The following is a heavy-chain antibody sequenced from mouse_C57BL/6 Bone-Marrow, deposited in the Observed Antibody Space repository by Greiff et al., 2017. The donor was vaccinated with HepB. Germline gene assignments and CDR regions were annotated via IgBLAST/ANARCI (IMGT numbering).Heavy chain of an antibody. J-gene: IGHJ1*03. CDR1: GFTFSSYA. CDR2: ISDGGSYT. Sequence: EVQLVESGGGLVKPGGSLKLSCAASGFTFSSYAMSWVRQTPEKRLEWVATISDGGSYTYYPDNVKGRFTISRDNAKNNLYLQMSHLKSEDTAMYYCARLLCWYFDVWGTGTTVTVSS. CDR3: ARLLCWYFDV. V-gene: IGHV5-4*01.